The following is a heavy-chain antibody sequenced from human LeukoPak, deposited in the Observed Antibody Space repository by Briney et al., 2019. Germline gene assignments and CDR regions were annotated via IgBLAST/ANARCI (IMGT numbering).Heavy chain of an antibody. J-gene: IGHJ4*02. CDR3: GTLGGTTSWLNF. D-gene: IGHD2-2*01. Sequence: GGSLRLSCAASGFTFSDYYMSWIRQARGKGLEWVSYISSSGSTIYYADSVKGRFTISRDNAKNSLYLQMNSLRAEDTAIYYCGTLGGTTSWLNFWGQGTLVTVSS. V-gene: IGHV3-11*01. CDR2: ISSSGSTI. CDR1: GFTFSDYY.